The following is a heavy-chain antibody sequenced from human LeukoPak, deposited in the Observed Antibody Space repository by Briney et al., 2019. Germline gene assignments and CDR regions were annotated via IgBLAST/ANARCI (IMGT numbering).Heavy chain of an antibody. CDR2: IIPILGIA. Sequence: SVKVSCKASGGTFSSYTISWVRQAPGQGLEWMGRIIPILGIANYAQKFQGRVTITADKSTSTACMELSSLRSEDTAVYYCASAVYAMDYYYYGMDVWGQGTTVTVSS. D-gene: IGHD2-8*01. CDR3: ASAVYAMDYYYYGMDV. J-gene: IGHJ6*02. CDR1: GGTFSSYT. V-gene: IGHV1-69*02.